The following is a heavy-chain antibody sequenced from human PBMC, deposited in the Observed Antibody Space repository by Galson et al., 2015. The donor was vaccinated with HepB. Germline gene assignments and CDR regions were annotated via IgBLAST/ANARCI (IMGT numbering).Heavy chain of an antibody. Sequence: ALVKPTQTLTLTCTFSGFSLSTSAVGVGWIRQPPGKALEWLALIYWNDDKRYSPSLKNRLTITKDTSKNQVVLTMTNMDPVDTGTYYCALSRKLGMNFDYWGQGTLVTVSS. CDR1: GFSLSTSAVG. J-gene: IGHJ4*02. CDR2: IYWNDDK. CDR3: ALSRKLGMNFDY. D-gene: IGHD7-27*01. V-gene: IGHV2-5*01.